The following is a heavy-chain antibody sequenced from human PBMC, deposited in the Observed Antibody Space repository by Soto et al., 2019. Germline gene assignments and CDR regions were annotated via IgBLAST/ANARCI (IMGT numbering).Heavy chain of an antibody. CDR1: GFTFSSYG. CDR3: ARGRVVPAAISYYYYGMDV. V-gene: IGHV3-33*01. Sequence: QVQLVESGGGVVQPGRSLRLSCAASGFTFSSYGMHWVRQAPGKGLEWVAVIWYDGSNKYYADSVKGRFTISRDNSKNTLYLQMNSLRAEDTAVYYCARGRVVPAAISYYYYGMDVWGQGTTVTVSS. CDR2: IWYDGSNK. J-gene: IGHJ6*02. D-gene: IGHD2-2*01.